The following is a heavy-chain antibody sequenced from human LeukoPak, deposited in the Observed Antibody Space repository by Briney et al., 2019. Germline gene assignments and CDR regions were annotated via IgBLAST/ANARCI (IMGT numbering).Heavy chain of an antibody. CDR1: GFTFSSYS. D-gene: IGHD1-26*01. CDR3: AKGGASGSSGFDY. V-gene: IGHV3-48*04. J-gene: IGHJ4*02. CDR2: ISSSSSTI. Sequence: GGSLRLSCAASGFTFSSYSMNWVRQAPGKGLEWVSYISSSSSTINYSDSVKGRFTISRDNTKNSLYLQMNSLRAEDTAVYYCAKGGASGSSGFDYWGQGTLVTVSP.